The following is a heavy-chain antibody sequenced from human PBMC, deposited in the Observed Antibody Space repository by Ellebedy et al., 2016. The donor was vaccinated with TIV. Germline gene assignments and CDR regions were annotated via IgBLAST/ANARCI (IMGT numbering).Heavy chain of an antibody. CDR1: GGTFSTYA. D-gene: IGHD5-24*01. CDR2: IIPMIGTA. J-gene: IGHJ1*01. V-gene: IGHV1-69*06. Sequence: AASVKVSCKASGGTFSTYALSWVRQAPGQGLEWMGGIIPMIGTANYAQKFQGRVSITANNSTTTVYMEVSSLRSEDTAVYYCAREGREYNTPSQYFQNWGQGTVVTVSS. CDR3: AREGREYNTPSQYFQN.